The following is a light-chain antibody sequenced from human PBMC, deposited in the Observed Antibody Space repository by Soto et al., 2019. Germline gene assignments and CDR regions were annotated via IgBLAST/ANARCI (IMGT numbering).Light chain of an antibody. CDR2: DAS. Sequence: EIVLTQSPATLSLSPGERATLSCRASQTVSNYLAWYQQKPGQAPRLLIYDASNRATGIPARFSDSGSGTDFTLTISSLETEDFAVYYCQQRSNWPPITFGQGTRLEIK. J-gene: IGKJ5*01. V-gene: IGKV3-11*01. CDR3: QQRSNWPPIT. CDR1: QTVSNY.